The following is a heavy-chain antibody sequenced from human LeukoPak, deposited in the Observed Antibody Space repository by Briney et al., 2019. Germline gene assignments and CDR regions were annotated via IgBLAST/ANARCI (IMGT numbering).Heavy chain of an antibody. CDR1: GGTFSSYA. Sequence: SVKVSRKASGGTFSSYAISWVRQAPGQGLEWMGRIIPILGIANYAQKFQGRVTITADKSTSTAYMELSSLRSEDTAVYYCASLVRDGYNRITDYWGQGTLVTVSS. CDR2: IIPILGIA. D-gene: IGHD5-24*01. V-gene: IGHV1-69*04. CDR3: ASLVRDGYNRITDY. J-gene: IGHJ4*02.